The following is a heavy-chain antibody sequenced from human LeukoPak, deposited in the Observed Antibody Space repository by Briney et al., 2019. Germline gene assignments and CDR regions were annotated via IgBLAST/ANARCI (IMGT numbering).Heavy chain of an antibody. V-gene: IGHV3-23*01. J-gene: IGHJ4*02. CDR1: GFTFSSYS. D-gene: IGHD2-2*01. Sequence: GGSLRLSCAASGFTFSSYSMSWVRQAPGRGLEWVSGISGSGGSTDYADSVKGRFTISRDNSKNTLYLQMNSLRVEDTAVYYCAKDPGYQVVYCFDYWGQGTLVTVSS. CDR2: ISGSGGST. CDR3: AKDPGYQVVYCFDY.